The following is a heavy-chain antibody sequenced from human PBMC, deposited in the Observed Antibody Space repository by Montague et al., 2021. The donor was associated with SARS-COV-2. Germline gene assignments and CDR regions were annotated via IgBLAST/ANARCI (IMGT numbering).Heavy chain of an antibody. CDR2: IYYSGTT. CDR3: ARGMIRGVSTLFDF. V-gene: IGHV4-39*02. D-gene: IGHD3-10*01. CDR1: SGSIISSGYY. J-gene: IGHJ4*02. Sequence: SETLSLTCSVSSGSIISSGYYWGWIRQPPGKELEWIGNIYYSGTTYYNPSLKSRVTISVDTSKNHFSLRLSSVTAADTAVYFCARGMIRGVSTLFDFWGQGSKVTVSS.